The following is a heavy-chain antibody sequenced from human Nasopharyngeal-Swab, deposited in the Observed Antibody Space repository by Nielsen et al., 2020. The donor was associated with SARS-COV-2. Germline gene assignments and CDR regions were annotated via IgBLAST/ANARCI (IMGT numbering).Heavy chain of an antibody. CDR3: ARARGGGYYYGMDV. D-gene: IGHD3-16*01. CDR1: GFTFSSYA. CDR2: ISYDGSNK. Sequence: GQSLKISCAASGFTFSSYAMHWVRQAPGKGLEWVAVISYDGSNKYYADSVKGRFTISRDNSKNTLYLQMNSLRAEDTAVYYCARARGGGYYYGMDVWGQGTTVTVSS. V-gene: IGHV3-30*04. J-gene: IGHJ6*02.